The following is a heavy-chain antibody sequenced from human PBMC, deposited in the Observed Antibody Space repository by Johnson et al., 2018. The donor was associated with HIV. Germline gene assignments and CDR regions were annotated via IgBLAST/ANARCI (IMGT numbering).Heavy chain of an antibody. V-gene: IGHV3-30*04. Sequence: VQLVESGGGVVQPGRSLRLSCAASGFTFSSYAMHWVRQAPGKGLEWVAVISYDGSNKYYADSVKGRFTISRDNSKNTLYLQMNSLRAEDTAVYYCARISGWYSPAFDIWGQGTMVTVSS. D-gene: IGHD6-19*01. CDR1: GFTFSSYA. CDR2: ISYDGSNK. CDR3: ARISGWYSPAFDI. J-gene: IGHJ3*02.